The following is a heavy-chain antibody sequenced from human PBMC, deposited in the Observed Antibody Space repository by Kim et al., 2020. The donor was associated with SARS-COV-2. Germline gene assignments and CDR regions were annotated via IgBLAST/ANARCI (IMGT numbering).Heavy chain of an antibody. V-gene: IGHV3-74*01. CDR2: SNGDGGTT. J-gene: IGHJ6*02. CDR3: ARDKRIAATGTARNYYYAMEV. Sequence: GGSLRLSCVASEFTFSNYWIHWLRQAPGKGLVWVSRSNGDGGTTTYADSVKGRVTISIDNAKNKEYLQMNSLRVEDTAVYYCARDKRIAATGTARNYYYAMEVWGQGTTVTVSS. D-gene: IGHD6-13*01. CDR1: EFTFSNYW.